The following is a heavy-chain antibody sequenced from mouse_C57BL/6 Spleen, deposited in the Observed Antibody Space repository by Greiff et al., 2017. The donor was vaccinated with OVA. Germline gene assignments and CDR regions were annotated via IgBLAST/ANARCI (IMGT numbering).Heavy chain of an antibody. CDR3: ARSTTVGYFEV. J-gene: IGHJ1*03. V-gene: IGHV1-4*01. CDR1: GYTFTSYT. CDR2: INPSSGYT. D-gene: IGHD1-1*01. Sequence: VQLQQSGADLARPGASVKMSCKASGYTFTSYTMHWVKQRPGQGLEWIGYINPSSGYTKYTQKFKDKATLTADKSSSTAYRQLSSLTSEDSAVYYWARSTTVGYFEVWGTGTTVTVSS.